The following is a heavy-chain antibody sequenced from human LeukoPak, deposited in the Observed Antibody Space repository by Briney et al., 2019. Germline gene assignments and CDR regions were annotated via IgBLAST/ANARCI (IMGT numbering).Heavy chain of an antibody. J-gene: IGHJ3*02. D-gene: IGHD3-22*01. Sequence: GSLRLSCAASGFTFSSYSMNWVRQPPGKGLEWIGEINHSGSTNYNPSLKSRVTISVDTSKNQFSLKLSSVTAADTAVYYCASPTYYYDSSGYQPTFRAFDIWGQGTMVTVSS. V-gene: IGHV4-34*01. CDR2: INHSGST. CDR3: ASPTYYYDSSGYQPTFRAFDI. CDR1: GFTFSSYS.